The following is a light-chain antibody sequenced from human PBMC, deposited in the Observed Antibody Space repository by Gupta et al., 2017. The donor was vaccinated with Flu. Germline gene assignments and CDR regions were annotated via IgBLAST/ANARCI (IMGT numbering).Light chain of an antibody. Sequence: DFEITQSPLSLPVTPGEPAYISCRSSQSLLHSNGYNYLDWYLQKPGLSPQLLIYLGSNRASGVPDRFSGSGSGTDFTLKISRVEAEDVGVYYCMQTLQTPRTFGQGTKVEIK. J-gene: IGKJ1*01. CDR1: QSLLHSNGYNY. CDR3: MQTLQTPRT. CDR2: LGS. V-gene: IGKV2-28*01.